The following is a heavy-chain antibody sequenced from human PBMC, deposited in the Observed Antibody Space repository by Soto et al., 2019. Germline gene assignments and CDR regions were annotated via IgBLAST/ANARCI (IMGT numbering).Heavy chain of an antibody. D-gene: IGHD2-15*01. CDR3: ARGALVADHFDS. Sequence: PGGSLRLSCAASGFTFSSSGMHWVRQAPGRGLEWVANIKGDASEKFYVDSVKGRFTISRDNAKRSLYLQMDSLRVDDTGVYFCARGALVADHFDSWGQGTLVTVSS. CDR2: IKGDASEK. V-gene: IGHV3-7*01. CDR1: GFTFSSSG. J-gene: IGHJ4*02.